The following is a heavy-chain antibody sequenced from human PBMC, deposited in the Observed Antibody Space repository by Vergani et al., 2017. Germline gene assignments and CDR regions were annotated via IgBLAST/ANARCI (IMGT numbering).Heavy chain of an antibody. V-gene: IGHV4-34*01. CDR2: INHSGST. J-gene: IGHJ4*02. Sequence: QVQLQQWGAGLLKPSETLSLTCAVYGGSFSGYYWSWIRQPPGKGLEWIGEINHSGSTNYNPSLKSRVTISVDTSKNQFSLKLSSVTAADTAVYYCARGIVGGYFDSWGQGTLVTVSS. CDR3: ARGIVGGYFDS. D-gene: IGHD2/OR15-2a*01. CDR1: GGSFSGYY.